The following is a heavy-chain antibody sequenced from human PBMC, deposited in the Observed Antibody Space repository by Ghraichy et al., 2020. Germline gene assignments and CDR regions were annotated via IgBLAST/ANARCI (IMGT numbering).Heavy chain of an antibody. CDR1: GGSISSSSYY. Sequence: SETLSLTCTVSGGSISSSSYYWGWIRQPPGKGLEWIGSIYYSGSTYYNPSLKSRVTISVDTSKNQFSLKLSSVTAADTAVYYCARRDRDYHDSTGYYDYWGQGILVTVSS. D-gene: IGHD3-22*01. V-gene: IGHV4-39*01. J-gene: IGHJ4*02. CDR3: ARRDRDYHDSTGYYDY. CDR2: IYYSGST.